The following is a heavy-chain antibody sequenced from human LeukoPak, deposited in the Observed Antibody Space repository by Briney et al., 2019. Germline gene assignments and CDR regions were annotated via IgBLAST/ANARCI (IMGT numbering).Heavy chain of an antibody. V-gene: IGHV1-2*02. CDR2: INPNSGGT. CDR3: ARATTGGIPDY. D-gene: IGHD1-14*01. CDR1: GYTFTGHY. J-gene: IGHJ4*02. Sequence: ASLKLSCKASGYTFTGHYMNWVRQAPGQGLEWMGWINPNSGGTNSAQKFQGRVTMTSDTSISTAYMELSRLRSDDTAIYYCARATTGGIPDYWGQGTLVTVSS.